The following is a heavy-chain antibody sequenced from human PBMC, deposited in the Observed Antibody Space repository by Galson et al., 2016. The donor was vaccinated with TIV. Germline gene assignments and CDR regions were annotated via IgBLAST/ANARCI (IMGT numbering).Heavy chain of an antibody. J-gene: IGHJ4*02. CDR3: VRAPGYSGYSYGYFDS. Sequence: QSGAEVKKPGESLKISCKLSGYSFTSNWIGWVRQVPGKGLEWMGFMYPADSDTIYSPSFQGQVIMSAGESVSTAYLQWRSLKASDSAMYYCVRAPGYSGYSYGYFDSWGQGTLVIVSS. V-gene: IGHV5-51*03. CDR2: MYPADSDT. D-gene: IGHD5-18*01. CDR1: GYSFTSNW.